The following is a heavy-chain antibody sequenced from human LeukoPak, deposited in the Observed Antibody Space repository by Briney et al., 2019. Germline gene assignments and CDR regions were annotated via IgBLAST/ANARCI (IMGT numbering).Heavy chain of an antibody. J-gene: IGHJ3*02. D-gene: IGHD3-22*01. CDR1: GRTFSGYA. CDR2: IIPIFGTA. V-gene: IGHV1-69*05. Sequence: GASVKLSCKASGRTFSGYAISWVRQAPGQGLEWMGGIIPIFGTANYAQKCQDRVTITTDESTSTAYMELSSVRSEDTAVYYCAXVPGYYYDSSGYYHLGAFDIWGQGTMVTVS. CDR3: AXVPGYYYDSSGYYHLGAFDI.